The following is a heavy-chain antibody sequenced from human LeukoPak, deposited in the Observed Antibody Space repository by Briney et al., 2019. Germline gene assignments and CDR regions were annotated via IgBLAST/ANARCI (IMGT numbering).Heavy chain of an antibody. CDR3: ARGVSISSSWYNDI. Sequence: GGSLRLSCAASGFTFSDYYMSWIRQAPGKGLEWVSYISRSGSTIYYADSVKGRFTISRDNAKNSLYLQMNSLRAEDTAVYYCARGVSISSSWYNDIWGQGTMVTVSS. J-gene: IGHJ3*02. D-gene: IGHD6-13*01. CDR1: GFTFSDYY. V-gene: IGHV3-11*01. CDR2: ISRSGSTI.